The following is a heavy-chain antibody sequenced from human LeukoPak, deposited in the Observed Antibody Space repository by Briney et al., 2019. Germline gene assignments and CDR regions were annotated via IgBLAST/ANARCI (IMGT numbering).Heavy chain of an antibody. J-gene: IGHJ4*02. CDR1: GGSFSGYY. Sequence: SSETLSLTCAVYGGSFSGYYWSWIRQPPGKGLEWIGEINHSGSTNYNPSLKSRVTISVDTSKNQFSLKLSSVTAADTAVYYCARGQWLVGGGFDYWGQGTLVTVSS. CDR2: INHSGST. CDR3: ARGQWLVGGGFDY. V-gene: IGHV4-34*01. D-gene: IGHD6-19*01.